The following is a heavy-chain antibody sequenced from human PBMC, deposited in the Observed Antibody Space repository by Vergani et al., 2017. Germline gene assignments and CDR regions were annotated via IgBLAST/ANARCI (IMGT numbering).Heavy chain of an antibody. J-gene: IGHJ4*02. V-gene: IGHV3-23*04. D-gene: IGHD4-17*01. CDR3: AKDGTYGDPPGY. Sequence: EVQLVESGGGLVKPGGSLRLSCAASGFTFSSYSMNWVRQAPGKGLEWVSSISSSGGSTYYADSVKGRFTISRDNSKNTLYLQMNSLRAEDTAVYYCAKDGTYGDPPGYWGQGTLVTVSS. CDR2: ISSSGGST. CDR1: GFTFSSYS.